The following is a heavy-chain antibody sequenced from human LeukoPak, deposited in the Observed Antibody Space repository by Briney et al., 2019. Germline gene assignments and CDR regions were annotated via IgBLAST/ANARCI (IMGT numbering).Heavy chain of an antibody. Sequence: SETLSVTCAVSGGSISSGGYSWSWIRQPPGKGLEWIGYIYHSGSTYYNPSLKSRVTISVDRSKNQFSLKLSSVTAADTAVYYCARGRKRYCSSTSCRIPDAFDIWGQGTMVTVSS. J-gene: IGHJ3*02. V-gene: IGHV4-30-2*01. CDR2: IYHSGST. D-gene: IGHD2-2*01. CDR3: ARGRKRYCSSTSCRIPDAFDI. CDR1: GGSISSGGYS.